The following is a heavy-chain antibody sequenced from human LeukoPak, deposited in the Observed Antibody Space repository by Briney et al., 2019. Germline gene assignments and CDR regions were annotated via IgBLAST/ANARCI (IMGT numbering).Heavy chain of an antibody. CDR3: ARPLNTMVRGITTATDFFSYAMDV. Sequence: SVKVSCKTSGGTFGSYAISWVRQAPGQGLEWMGGILPSFGATKYSQKFQDRVTITADVSTTTVYMDLTSLSSEDTALYYCARPLNTMVRGITTATDFFSYAMDVWGQGTAVTVSS. J-gene: IGHJ6*02. D-gene: IGHD3-10*01. CDR1: GGTFGSYA. CDR2: ILPSFGAT. V-gene: IGHV1-69*13.